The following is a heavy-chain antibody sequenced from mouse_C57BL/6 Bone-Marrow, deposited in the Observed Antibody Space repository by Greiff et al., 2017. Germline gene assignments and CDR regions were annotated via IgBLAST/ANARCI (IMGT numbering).Heavy chain of an antibody. D-gene: IGHD1-1*01. J-gene: IGHJ4*01. V-gene: IGHV1-50*01. CDR3: ASDYYGSSPYAMDY. CDR1: GYTFTSYW. Sequence: VQLQQPGAELVKPGASVKLSCKASGYTFTSYWMQWVKQRPGQGLEWIGEIDPSDSYTNYNQKFKGKATLTVDTSSSTAYMQLSSLTSEDSAVYYCASDYYGSSPYAMDYWGQGTSVTVSS. CDR2: IDPSDSYT.